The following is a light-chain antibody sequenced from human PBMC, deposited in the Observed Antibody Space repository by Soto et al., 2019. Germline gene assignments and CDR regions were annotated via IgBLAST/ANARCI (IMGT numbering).Light chain of an antibody. J-gene: IGKJ2*01. V-gene: IGKV3-20*01. CDR2: GAS. CDR1: QSVSSCY. CDR3: QQYSITPYT. Sequence: EIGLTQSPCTLSLSTGERATLSCRASQSVSSCYFAWYQQKPGQAHRLLIYGASSRATGIPEGFSGSGSGTDFPLTTSRLEPEDLAVYYCQQYSITPYTFGQGTKLEIK.